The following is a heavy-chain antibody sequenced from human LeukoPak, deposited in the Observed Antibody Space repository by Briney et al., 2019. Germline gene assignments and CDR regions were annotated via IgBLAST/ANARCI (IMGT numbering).Heavy chain of an antibody. J-gene: IGHJ4*02. Sequence: GESLKISCKGSGYSFSSNWIGWVRQMPGKSLEWMGIIYPGDSDTRYSPSFQGQVTISADKSISIAYLQWSSLKASDTGMYYCARTRSSRGSQYDYWGQGTLVTVSS. D-gene: IGHD1-26*01. V-gene: IGHV5-51*06. CDR2: IYPGDSDT. CDR3: ARTRSSRGSQYDY. CDR1: GYSFSSNW.